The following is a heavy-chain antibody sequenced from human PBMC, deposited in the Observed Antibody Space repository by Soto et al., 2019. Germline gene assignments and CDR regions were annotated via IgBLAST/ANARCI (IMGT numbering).Heavy chain of an antibody. V-gene: IGHV1-18*01. CDR1: GYIFTNYD. CDR3: ARFGSAPYYYYPVEV. J-gene: IGHJ6*02. Sequence: QVQLVQSETEVKKPGASVKVSCKASGYIFTNYDITWVRQAPGQGLEWMGWVSGYTGNTKYAQKFQDRVTMTTETSTSTVYVELRSLRSDDTAVYYCARFGSAPYYYYPVEVWGQGTTVFVSS. CDR2: VSGYTGNT. D-gene: IGHD3-10*01.